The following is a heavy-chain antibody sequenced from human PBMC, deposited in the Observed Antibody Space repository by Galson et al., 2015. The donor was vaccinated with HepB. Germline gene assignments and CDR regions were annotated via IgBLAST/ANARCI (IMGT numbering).Heavy chain of an antibody. CDR2: ISYDGITK. V-gene: IGHV3-30*18. Sequence: SLRLSCAASGFSFSTYGMHWVRQAPGKGLEWVAVISYDGITKYYVDSVKGRFTISRDNSKNTVYLQMNSLRAEDTAVYYCVKGHRSAAAFDYWGQGTLVTVSS. D-gene: IGHD2-2*01. CDR1: GFSFSTYG. CDR3: VKGHRSAAAFDY. J-gene: IGHJ4*02.